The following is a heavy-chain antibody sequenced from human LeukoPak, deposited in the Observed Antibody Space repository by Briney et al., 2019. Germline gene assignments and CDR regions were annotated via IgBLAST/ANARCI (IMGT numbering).Heavy chain of an antibody. CDR2: ISGSGDDT. CDR1: GFTFSTFA. Sequence: GGSLRLSCAASGFTFSTFAMIWVRQPPGKGLEWVSAISGSGDDTYYADSVKGRFTISRDNSKNTLFLQINSLRAEDTALYYCAKRVRYGSGNYHFDYWGQGILVTVSS. D-gene: IGHD3-10*01. J-gene: IGHJ4*02. V-gene: IGHV3-23*01. CDR3: AKRVRYGSGNYHFDY.